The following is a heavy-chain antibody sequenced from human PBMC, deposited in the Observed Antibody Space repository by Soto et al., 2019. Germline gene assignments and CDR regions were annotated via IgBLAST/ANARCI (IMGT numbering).Heavy chain of an antibody. CDR2: IKVDGSEK. D-gene: IGHD3-10*01. J-gene: IGHJ4*02. V-gene: IGHV3-7*03. Sequence: EVQLAESGGGLVQPGGSLRLSCAASGFTFGNYWMTWVRQAPGKELERVANIKVDGSEKYYVASVKGRFIISRDTAKNSLYLQMNRLRAEDTDVYYCARDRGWQTFDYWGQGTLVTVSS. CDR1: GFTFGNYW. CDR3: ARDRGWQTFDY.